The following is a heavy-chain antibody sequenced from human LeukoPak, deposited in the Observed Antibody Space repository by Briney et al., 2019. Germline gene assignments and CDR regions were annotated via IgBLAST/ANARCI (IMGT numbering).Heavy chain of an antibody. V-gene: IGHV4-30-4*01. CDR1: GGSISSGDYY. CDR2: SYYSGST. J-gene: IGHJ3*02. Sequence: PSETLSLTCTVSGGSISSGDYYWSWIRQPPGKGLEWIGYSYYSGSTYYNASLKSRVTLSVDTSKNQFSLKLSSVTAPDTAVYYCARERKLLRGDAFDICGQGTMVTVSS. CDR3: ARERKLLRGDAFDI. D-gene: IGHD1-26*01.